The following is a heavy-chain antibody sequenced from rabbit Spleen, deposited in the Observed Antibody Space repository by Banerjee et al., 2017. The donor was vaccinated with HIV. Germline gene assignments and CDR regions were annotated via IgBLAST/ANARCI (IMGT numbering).Heavy chain of an antibody. CDR1: GFSFSDRDV. D-gene: IGHD4-1*01. V-gene: IGHV1S45*01. Sequence: QEQLVESGGGLVKPEGSLTLTCKASGFSFSDRDVMCWVRQAPGKGLEWIACINAATAKPVYATWAKGRATISRTSSTTVTLQMTSLTAADTATYFCARDLAGAVGWNFYLWGQGTLVTVS. CDR3: ARDLAGAVGWNFYL. J-gene: IGHJ4*01. CDR2: INAATAKP.